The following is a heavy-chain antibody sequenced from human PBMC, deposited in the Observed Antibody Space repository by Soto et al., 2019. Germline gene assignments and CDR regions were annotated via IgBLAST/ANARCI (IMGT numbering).Heavy chain of an antibody. CDR1: GFTFSSYA. V-gene: IGHV3-23*01. CDR2: ISGSGGST. D-gene: IGHD5-12*01. CDR3: VCSLSGYAPEVDY. Sequence: EVQLLESGGGLVQPGGSLRLSCAASGFTFSSYAMSWVRQAPGKGLEWVSAISGSGGSTYYADSVKGRFTISSDNSNSTLSLQMNSLRAEDTAVYYCVCSLSGYAPEVDYWGQGPLVTVS. J-gene: IGHJ4*02.